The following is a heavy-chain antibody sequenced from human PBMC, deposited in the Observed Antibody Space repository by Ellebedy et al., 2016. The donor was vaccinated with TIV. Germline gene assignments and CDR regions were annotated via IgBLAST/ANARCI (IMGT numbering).Heavy chain of an antibody. CDR2: ISAYNGNT. J-gene: IGHJ4*02. V-gene: IGHV1-18*01. Sequence: AASVKVSCKASGYTFTSYGISWVRQAPGQGLEWMGWISAYNGNTNYAQKLQGRVPMTTDTSMSTAYMELRSLRSDDTAVYYCARRVGREWYRYWPYFDYWGQGTLVTVSS. CDR1: GYTFTSYG. CDR3: ARRVGREWYRYWPYFDY. D-gene: IGHD3-16*02.